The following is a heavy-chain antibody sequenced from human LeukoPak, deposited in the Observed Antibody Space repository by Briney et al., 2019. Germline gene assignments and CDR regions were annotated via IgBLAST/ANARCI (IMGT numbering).Heavy chain of an antibody. D-gene: IGHD1-7*01. J-gene: IGHJ5*02. Sequence: PSETLSLTCTVSGGSISGYYWSWIRQPPGKGLEWIGYIYYSGSTNYNPSLKSRVTISVDTSKNQFSLKLSSVTAADTAVYYCARGEHNWNYGGNWFDPWGQGTLVTVSS. CDR2: IYYSGST. CDR1: GGSISGYY. V-gene: IGHV4-59*01. CDR3: ARGEHNWNYGGNWFDP.